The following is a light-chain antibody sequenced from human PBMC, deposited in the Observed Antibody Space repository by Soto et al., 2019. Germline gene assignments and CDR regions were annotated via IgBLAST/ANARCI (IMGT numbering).Light chain of an antibody. CDR3: QQYEAVVT. CDR2: GAS. CDR1: QSLTNNY. V-gene: IGKV3-20*01. Sequence: EIVLTQSPGTLSLSAGERATLCYSASQSLTNNYFAWYQQKPGRALRLLIDGASTRATGIPDRFSGSGSGTDFTLTISRLEPEDVAVYYCQQYEAVVTFGQGTKVDIK. J-gene: IGKJ1*01.